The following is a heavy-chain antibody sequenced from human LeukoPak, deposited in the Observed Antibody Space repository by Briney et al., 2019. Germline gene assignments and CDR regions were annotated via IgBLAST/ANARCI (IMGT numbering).Heavy chain of an antibody. CDR2: INPNSGGT. D-gene: IGHD3-22*01. Sequence: ASVKVSCKASGYPFTGYYMHWVRQAPGQGLEWMGWINPNSGGTNYAQKFQGRVTMTRDTSISTAYMELSSLRSDDTAVYYCARDQGYDSTRLGSYWGQGTLVTVSS. V-gene: IGHV1-2*02. J-gene: IGHJ4*02. CDR1: GYPFTGYY. CDR3: ARDQGYDSTRLGSY.